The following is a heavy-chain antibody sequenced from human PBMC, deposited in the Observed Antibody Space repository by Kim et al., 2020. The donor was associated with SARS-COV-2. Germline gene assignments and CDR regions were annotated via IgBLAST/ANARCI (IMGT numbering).Heavy chain of an antibody. V-gene: IGHV4-4*02. Sequence: SETLSLTCAVSGGSISSSNWWSWVRQPPGKGLEWIGEIYHSGSTNYNPSLKSRVTISVDKSKNQFSLKLSSVTAADTAVYYCARDSGDYYDSSGAPFDYWGQGTLVTVSS. J-gene: IGHJ4*02. D-gene: IGHD3-22*01. CDR1: GGSISSSNW. CDR2: IYHSGST. CDR3: ARDSGDYYDSSGAPFDY.